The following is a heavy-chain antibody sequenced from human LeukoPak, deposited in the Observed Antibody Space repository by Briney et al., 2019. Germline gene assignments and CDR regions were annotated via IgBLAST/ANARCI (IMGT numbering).Heavy chain of an antibody. D-gene: IGHD3-22*01. CDR2: ILYSGST. J-gene: IGHJ4*02. CDR3: ARGGAWSRYYYDSSGYYDY. V-gene: IGHV4-39*07. Sequence: SETLSLTCTVSSGSISTSNYYWGWVRQPPGKALEWIGNILYSGSTYYSPSLESRVTISLDTSRNQFSLKLSSVTAADTAVYYCARGGAWSRYYYDSSGYYDYWGQGTLVTVSS. CDR1: SGSISTSNYY.